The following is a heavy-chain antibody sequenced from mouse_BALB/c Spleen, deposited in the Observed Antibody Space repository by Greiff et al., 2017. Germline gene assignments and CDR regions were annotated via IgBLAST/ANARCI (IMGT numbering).Heavy chain of an antibody. J-gene: IGHJ4*01. CDR3: ASGLYAMDY. CDR2: ISYSGST. CDR1: GYSITSDYA. V-gene: IGHV3-2*02. Sequence: VQLQQSGPGLVKPSQSLSLTCTVTGYSITSDYAWNWIRQFPGNKLEWMGYISYSGSTSYNPSLKSRISITRDTSKNQFFLQLNSVTTEDTATYYCASGLYAMDYWGQGTSVTVSS.